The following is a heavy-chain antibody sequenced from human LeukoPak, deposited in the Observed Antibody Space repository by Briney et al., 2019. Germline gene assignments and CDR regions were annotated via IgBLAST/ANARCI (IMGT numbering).Heavy chain of an antibody. CDR2: IIPIFGTA. CDR1: GGTFSSYA. J-gene: IGHJ3*02. D-gene: IGHD1-7*01. V-gene: IGHV1-69*05. CDR3: ARDHYNWNYVQAFDI. Sequence: GSSVKVSCKASGGTFSSYAISWVRQAPGQGLEWMGGIIPIFGTANYAQKFQGRVTITTDESTSTAYMELSSLRSEDTAVYYCARDHYNWNYVQAFDIWGQGTMVTVSS.